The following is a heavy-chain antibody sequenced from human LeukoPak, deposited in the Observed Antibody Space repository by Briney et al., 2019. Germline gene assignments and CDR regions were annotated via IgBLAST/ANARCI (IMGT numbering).Heavy chain of an antibody. D-gene: IGHD4-17*01. Sequence: PSETLSLTCTVSGGSISSGDYYWSWIRQPPGKGLEWIGYIYYSGSTYYNPSLKSRVTILVDTSKNQFSLKLSSVTAADTAVYYCARGGSHDYGDYVYFYWGQGTLVTVSS. J-gene: IGHJ4*02. CDR3: ARGGSHDYGDYVYFY. V-gene: IGHV4-30-4*01. CDR1: GGSISSGDYY. CDR2: IYYSGST.